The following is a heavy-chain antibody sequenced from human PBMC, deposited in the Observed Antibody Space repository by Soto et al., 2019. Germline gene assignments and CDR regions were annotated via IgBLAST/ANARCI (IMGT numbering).Heavy chain of an antibody. CDR3: ARTRRITMVRGVIGYYFDY. Sequence: QVQLQQWGAGLLKPSETLSLTCAVYGGSFSGYYWSWIRQPPGKGLEWLGEINHSGSTNYNPSLKRRVTISVDTSKNQFALKLSSVTAADTAVYYCARTRRITMVRGVIGYYFDYWGQGTLVTVSS. CDR2: INHSGST. CDR1: GGSFSGYY. J-gene: IGHJ4*02. D-gene: IGHD3-10*01. V-gene: IGHV4-34*01.